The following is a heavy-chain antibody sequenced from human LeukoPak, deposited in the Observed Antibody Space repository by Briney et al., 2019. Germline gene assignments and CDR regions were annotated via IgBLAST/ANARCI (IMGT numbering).Heavy chain of an antibody. Sequence: SETLSLTCTVSGGSISSYYWSWIRQPPGKGLEWIGYIYYSGSTNYNPSLKSRVTISVDTSKNQFSLKLSSVTAADTAVYYCARALSYDSSGYFSDYWGQGTLVTVSS. J-gene: IGHJ4*02. CDR1: GGSISSYY. V-gene: IGHV4-59*01. CDR3: ARALSYDSSGYFSDY. CDR2: IYYSGST. D-gene: IGHD3-22*01.